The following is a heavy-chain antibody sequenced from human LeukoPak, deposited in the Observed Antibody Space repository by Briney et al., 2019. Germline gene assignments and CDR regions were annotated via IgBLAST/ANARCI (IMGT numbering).Heavy chain of an antibody. Sequence: SGGPLRLSCAASGFTFSGSAMHWVRQASGKGLEWVGRIRSKANSYAAAYAASVKGRFTISRDDSKNTAYLQMNSLKTEDTAVYYCTRKPDYYDSSGYPNWGQGTLVAVSS. J-gene: IGHJ4*02. CDR3: TRKPDYYDSSGYPN. CDR2: IRSKANSYAA. CDR1: GFTFSGSA. D-gene: IGHD3-22*01. V-gene: IGHV3-73*01.